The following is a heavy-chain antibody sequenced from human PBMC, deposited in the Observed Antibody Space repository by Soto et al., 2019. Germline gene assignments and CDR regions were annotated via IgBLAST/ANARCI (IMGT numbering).Heavy chain of an antibody. V-gene: IGHV4-31*03. Sequence: SETLSLTCTVSGGSISTGGYYWSWIRQHPGKGLEWIGYIYYSGSTYYNPSLKSRVTISVDTSKNQFSLKLSSVTAADTAVYYCARDRECSGGNCYHYFDSWGQGTLVTVSS. CDR1: GGSISTGGYY. D-gene: IGHD2-15*01. J-gene: IGHJ4*02. CDR2: IYYSGST. CDR3: ARDRECSGGNCYHYFDS.